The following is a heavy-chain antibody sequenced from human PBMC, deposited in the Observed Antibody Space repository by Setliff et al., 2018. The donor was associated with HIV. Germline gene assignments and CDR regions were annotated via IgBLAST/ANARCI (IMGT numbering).Heavy chain of an antibody. J-gene: IGHJ5*02. Sequence: GSLRLSCVASGFTFSSYSLNWVRHAPGKGPEWVSSISTSSSFKYYTDSVKGRFTLSRDNAKNSLYLQLNSLRAEDTAVYYCARDHRPYFYDKAWLYPWGQGTLVTASS. CDR1: GFTFSSYS. CDR2: ISTSSSFK. V-gene: IGHV3-21*01. CDR3: ARDHRPYFYDKAWLYP. D-gene: IGHD3-22*01.